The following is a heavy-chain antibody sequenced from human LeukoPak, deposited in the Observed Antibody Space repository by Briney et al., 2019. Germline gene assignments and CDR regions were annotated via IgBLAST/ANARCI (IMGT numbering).Heavy chain of an antibody. D-gene: IGHD3-22*01. V-gene: IGHV3-30*02. J-gene: IGHJ4*02. CDR2: IRFDESNK. CDR1: GFTFSAYD. Sequence: GGSLRLSCAGSGFTFSAYDMHWVRQAPGKGLEWVAFIRFDESNKYYADSVKGRFTISRDNSKNTLYLQMNSLRAEDTAVYCCAKDSAWYYDSSGLIEGDPFDNWGQGTLVTVSS. CDR3: AKDSAWYYDSSGLIEGDPFDN.